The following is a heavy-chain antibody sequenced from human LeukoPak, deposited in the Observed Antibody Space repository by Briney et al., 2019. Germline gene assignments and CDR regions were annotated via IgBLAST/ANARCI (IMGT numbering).Heavy chain of an antibody. Sequence: PSETLSLTYTLYVGSISDYYWNWLRQPPGKGLEWIGEINHSGGTNYNPSLKSRVTISIDTSKNQFSMKLTSVTAADTAVYYCAKKQESDVFDYRGQGTLVTVSS. J-gene: IGHJ4*02. CDR1: VGSISDYY. D-gene: IGHD1/OR15-1a*01. CDR3: AKKQESDVFDY. V-gene: IGHV4-34*01. CDR2: INHSGGT.